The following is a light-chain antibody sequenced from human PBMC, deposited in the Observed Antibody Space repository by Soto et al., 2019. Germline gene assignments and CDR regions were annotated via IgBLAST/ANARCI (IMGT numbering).Light chain of an antibody. V-gene: IGKV3-11*01. J-gene: IGKJ4*01. Sequence: EIVLTQSPATLSLSPGERATLSCTASQSVSTYLVWYQQKPGQAPRLLIYDVSNRATGIPARFSGSGSGTDFNLTISSLEPEDFAVYYCQQRSEWTLTFGGGTKVEIK. CDR2: DVS. CDR1: QSVSTY. CDR3: QQRSEWTLT.